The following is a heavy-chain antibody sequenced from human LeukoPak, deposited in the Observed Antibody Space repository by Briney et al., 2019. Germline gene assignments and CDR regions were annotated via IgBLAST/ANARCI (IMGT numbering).Heavy chain of an antibody. CDR3: AKIIGGGYFDY. V-gene: IGHV3-23*01. D-gene: IGHD6-13*01. Sequence: GGSLRLSCRASGFTFRNYAMSWVRQAPGKGLEWVPGITSDGSTYYADSVKGRFTISRDNSKNTLYLQMNSLRAEDTAVYYCAKIIGGGYFDYWGQGTLVTVSS. CDR1: GFTFRNYA. J-gene: IGHJ4*02. CDR2: ITSDGST.